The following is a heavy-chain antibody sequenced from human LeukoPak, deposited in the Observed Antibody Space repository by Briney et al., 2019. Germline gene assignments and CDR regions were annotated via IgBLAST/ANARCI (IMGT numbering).Heavy chain of an antibody. CDR3: VKEWRDGYNYNFDY. CDR1: GFTFSNYG. J-gene: IGHJ4*02. V-gene: IGHV3-64D*06. CDR2: ISSNGGST. Sequence: PGGSLRLSCVASGFTFSNYGMHWVRQAPGKGLEYVSAISSNGGSTYYADSVKGRFTISRDNSKNTLYLQMSSLRAEDTAVYYCVKEWRDGYNYNFDYWGQGTLVTVSS. D-gene: IGHD5-24*01.